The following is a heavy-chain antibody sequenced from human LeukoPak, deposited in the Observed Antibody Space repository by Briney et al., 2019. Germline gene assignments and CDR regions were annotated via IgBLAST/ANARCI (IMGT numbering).Heavy chain of an antibody. V-gene: IGHV1-3*01. Sequence: ASVKVSCKASGYTFTSYAMHWVRQAPGQRLEWMGWINAGNGNTKYSQKFQGRVTITRNTSISTAYMELSSLRSEDTAVYYCARGLVPAPYYFDYWGQGTLVTVSS. CDR3: ARGLVPAPYYFDY. CDR2: INAGNGNT. J-gene: IGHJ4*02. D-gene: IGHD2-2*01. CDR1: GYTFTSYA.